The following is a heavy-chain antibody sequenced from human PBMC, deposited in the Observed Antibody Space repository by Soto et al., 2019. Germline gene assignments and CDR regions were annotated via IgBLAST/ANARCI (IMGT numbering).Heavy chain of an antibody. CDR2: LDWDDGK. V-gene: IGHV2-5*02. D-gene: IGHD7-27*01. Sequence: QITLKESGPTLVKPTQTLTLTCTFSGFSLSTSGVGVGWIRQPPGKALEWLAFLDWDDGKRYSPSLKSRLTITKDTSKNQGHLTMTNMDPVDTATYYGARTSVNWGSRGLVDYWGQGTLVTVAS. J-gene: IGHJ4*02. CDR1: GFSLSTSGVG. CDR3: ARTSVNWGSRGLVDY.